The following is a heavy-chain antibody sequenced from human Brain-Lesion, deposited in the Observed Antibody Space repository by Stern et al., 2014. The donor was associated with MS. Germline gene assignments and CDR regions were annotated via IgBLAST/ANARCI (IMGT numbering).Heavy chain of an antibody. CDR1: GYTLTELS. V-gene: IGHV1-24*01. CDR2: FDPEDGET. D-gene: IGHD1-26*01. CDR3: ATLSPGAGGNYYRHFDY. Sequence: VQLVQSGAEVKKPGASVKVSCKVSGYTLTELSMHWVRQAPRKGLEWMGGFDPEDGETLYAQKFQGRVTMTEDTSTDTAYMAPSSLRSEDTAVYYCATLSPGAGGNYYRHFDYWGQGTLVTVSS. J-gene: IGHJ4*02.